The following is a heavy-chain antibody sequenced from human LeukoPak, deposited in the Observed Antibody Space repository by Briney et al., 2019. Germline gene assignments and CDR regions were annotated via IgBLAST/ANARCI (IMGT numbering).Heavy chain of an antibody. J-gene: IGHJ4*02. Sequence: PVGSLRLSCTGSGFTFSDYSMHWARQAPGKGLEWVSSISSRSTYIFQADSVKGRFTISRDNAENSLYLQMNSPRVEDTAVYYCARSDVAAPFNYWGQGTLVTVSS. V-gene: IGHV3-21*01. CDR1: GFTFSDYS. CDR3: ARSDVAAPFNY. D-gene: IGHD6-13*01. CDR2: ISSRSTYI.